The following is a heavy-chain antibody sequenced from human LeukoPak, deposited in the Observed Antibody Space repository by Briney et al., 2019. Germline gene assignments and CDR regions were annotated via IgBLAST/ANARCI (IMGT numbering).Heavy chain of an antibody. J-gene: IGHJ4*02. CDR1: GFIFDDYV. CDR2: ISWNSGSI. Sequence: PGGSLRLSCAASGFIFDDYVMHWVRQAPGKGLEWVSGISWNSGSIGYADSVKGRFTIARDNAKNSLYLQMNSLRAEDTALYYCAKDVEDRSGYGYWGQGTLVTVSS. V-gene: IGHV3-9*01. CDR3: AKDVEDRSGYGY. D-gene: IGHD3-22*01.